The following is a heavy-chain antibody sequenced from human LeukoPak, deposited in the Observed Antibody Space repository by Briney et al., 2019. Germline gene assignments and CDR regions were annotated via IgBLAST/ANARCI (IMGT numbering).Heavy chain of an antibody. D-gene: IGHD2-2*01. J-gene: IGHJ6*02. Sequence: GGSLRLSCAASGFTFSSYSMNWVRQAPGKGLEWVSYISSSSSTIYYADSVKGRFTISRDNAKNSLYLQMNSLRAEDTAVYYCARDYCSSTSCYARYYYYYYGMDVWGQGTTVTVSS. CDR3: ARDYCSSTSCYARYYYYYYGMDV. V-gene: IGHV3-48*01. CDR2: ISSSSSTI. CDR1: GFTFSSYS.